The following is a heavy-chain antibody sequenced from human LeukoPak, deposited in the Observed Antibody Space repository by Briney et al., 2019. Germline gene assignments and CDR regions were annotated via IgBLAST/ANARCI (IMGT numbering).Heavy chain of an antibody. V-gene: IGHV4-4*07. D-gene: IGHD3-10*01. J-gene: IGHJ4*02. CDR3: ARAPMVRGVIPPGYYFDY. Sequence: PSETLSLTCTVSGGSISSYYWSWIRQPAGKGLEWIGRIYTSGSTNYNPSLKSRVTISVDTSKNQFSLKLSSVTAADTAVYYCARAPMVRGVIPPGYYFDYWGQGTLVTVSS. CDR1: GGSISSYY. CDR2: IYTSGST.